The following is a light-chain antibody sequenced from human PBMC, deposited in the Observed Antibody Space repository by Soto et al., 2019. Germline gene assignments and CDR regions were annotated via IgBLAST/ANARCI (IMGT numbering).Light chain of an antibody. V-gene: IGLV2-14*01. J-gene: IGLJ1*01. CDR2: DVS. CDR3: SSYTSRSTGYV. Sequence: QSALTQPASVSGSPGQSITISCTGTSSDVGGYNYVSWYQQHPGKAPKLMIYDVSNRPSGVSNRFSGSKSGNTASLTISGLQAEDEADYYCSSYTSRSTGYVFGTGTKLTVL. CDR1: SSDVGGYNY.